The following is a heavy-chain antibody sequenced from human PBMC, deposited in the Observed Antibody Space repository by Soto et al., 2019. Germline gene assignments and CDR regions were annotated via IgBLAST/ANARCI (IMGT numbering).Heavy chain of an antibody. D-gene: IGHD2-2*01. CDR1: GGTFSSYA. V-gene: IGHV1-69*12. J-gene: IGHJ3*02. Sequence: QVQLVQSGAEVKKPGSSVKVSCKASGGTFSSYAICWVRQAPGQGLEWMGGIIPMFGIANYAQKFQGGVTITADESTSTAYMELSSLRSDDTAVYYCAREVGPDAFDIWGQGTMVTVSS. CDR2: IIPMFGIA. CDR3: AREVGPDAFDI.